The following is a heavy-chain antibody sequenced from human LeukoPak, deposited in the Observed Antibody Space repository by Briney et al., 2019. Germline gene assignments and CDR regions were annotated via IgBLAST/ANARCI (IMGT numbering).Heavy chain of an antibody. V-gene: IGHV3-30*02. Sequence: GGSLRLSCAASGFTFSSYGMHWVRQAPGKGLEWVAFIRYDGSNKYYADSVKGRFTISRDNSKNTLYLQMNSLRAEDTAVYYCAGIGSGWSGYYMDVWGKGTTVTVSS. CDR2: IRYDGSNK. CDR3: AGIGSGWSGYYMDV. CDR1: GFTFSSYG. D-gene: IGHD6-19*01. J-gene: IGHJ6*03.